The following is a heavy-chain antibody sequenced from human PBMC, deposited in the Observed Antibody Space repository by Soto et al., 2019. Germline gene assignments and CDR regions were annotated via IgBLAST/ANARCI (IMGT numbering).Heavy chain of an antibody. Sequence: SETLSLTCTVSGGSISSGDYYWSWIRQHPGKGLEWIGYIYYSGSTYYNPSLKSRVTISVDTSKNQFSLKLSSVTAADTAVYYCARVYMVRGTIIRYFDYWGQGTLVTVSS. CDR1: GGSISSGDYY. CDR3: ARVYMVRGTIIRYFDY. V-gene: IGHV4-31*03. CDR2: IYYSGST. J-gene: IGHJ4*02. D-gene: IGHD3-10*01.